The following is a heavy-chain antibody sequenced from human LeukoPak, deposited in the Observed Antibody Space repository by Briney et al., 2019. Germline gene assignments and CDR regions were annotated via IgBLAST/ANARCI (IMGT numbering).Heavy chain of an antibody. CDR2: IKQDGSEK. CDR3: ARDLRITIFGVVIIYDY. Sequence: GVSLRLSCAASGFTFSSYWMSWVRQAPGKGLEWVANIKQDGSEKYYVDSVKGRCTISRDNAKNSLYLQMNCLRAEDTAVYYCARDLRITIFGVVIIYDYWGQGTLATVSS. CDR1: GFTFSSYW. J-gene: IGHJ4*02. V-gene: IGHV3-7*01. D-gene: IGHD3-3*01.